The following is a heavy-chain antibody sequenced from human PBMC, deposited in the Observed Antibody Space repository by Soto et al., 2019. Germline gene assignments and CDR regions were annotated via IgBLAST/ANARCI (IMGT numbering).Heavy chain of an antibody. CDR3: AREGVLLWFGESLAYYGMDV. CDR1: GGTFSSYT. J-gene: IGHJ6*02. CDR2: IIPILGIA. Sequence: VKVSCKASGGTFSSYTISWVRQAPGQGLEWKGRIIPILGIANYAQKFQGRVTITADKSTSTAYMELSSLRDEDTDVYYCAREGVLLWFGESLAYYGMDVWGQGTTVTVSS. D-gene: IGHD3-10*01. V-gene: IGHV1-69*10.